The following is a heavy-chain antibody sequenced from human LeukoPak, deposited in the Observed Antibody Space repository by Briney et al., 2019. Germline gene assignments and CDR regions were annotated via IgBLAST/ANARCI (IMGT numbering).Heavy chain of an antibody. D-gene: IGHD2-15*01. CDR2: IRSSSNAV. J-gene: IGHJ4*02. V-gene: IGHV3-48*01. CDR3: ARASRSGSPPQ. Sequence: GGSLRLSCAASGFTFSSYSLSWVRQAPGKGLEGVSYIRSSSNAVYYADSVKGRFAISRDDVKNSLYLQMNSLRAEDTAVYYCARASRSGSPPQWGQGTLVTVSS. CDR1: GFTFSSYS.